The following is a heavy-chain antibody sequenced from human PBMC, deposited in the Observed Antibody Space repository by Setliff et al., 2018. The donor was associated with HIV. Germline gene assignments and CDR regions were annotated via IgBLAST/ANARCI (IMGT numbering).Heavy chain of an antibody. CDR3: ARDGYSSGWYEFDY. V-gene: IGHV3-30*07. CDR2: ISYDGNNK. D-gene: IGHD6-19*01. J-gene: IGHJ4*02. Sequence: GGSLRLSCAASGFTFSSYAMHWVRQAPGKGLEWVAIISYDGNNKYYADSVKGRFTISRDNSKKTLYLQMNSLRAEDTAVYYCARDGYSSGWYEFDYWGQGTLVTVSS. CDR1: GFTFSSYA.